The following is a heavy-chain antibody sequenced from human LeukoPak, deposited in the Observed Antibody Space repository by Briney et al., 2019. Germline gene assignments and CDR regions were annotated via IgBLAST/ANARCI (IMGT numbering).Heavy chain of an antibody. D-gene: IGHD3-10*01. J-gene: IGHJ4*02. Sequence: PSGTLSLTCTVSGGSISSYYWNWIRQPPAKGLEWIGYIYFSGSTNYNPSLKSPVTISVDTSKNQFSLKLSSVTAADTAVYYCARLRVVRGVIGPDFDYWGQGTLVTVSS. CDR1: GGSISSYY. V-gene: IGHV4-59*01. CDR3: ARLRVVRGVIGPDFDY. CDR2: IYFSGST.